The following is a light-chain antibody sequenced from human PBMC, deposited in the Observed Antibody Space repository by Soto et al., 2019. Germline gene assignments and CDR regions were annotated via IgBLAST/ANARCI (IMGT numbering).Light chain of an antibody. CDR1: QSVNSIY. Sequence: EIVLTQSPGTLSLSPGERATLSCRASQSVNSIYLAWYQQKAGQAPRLLIYGVSRRATGIPDRFSGSGSGTDLTLTISRLDSEDFAVYYCQQYGSPPYTFGQGTKLEIK. V-gene: IGKV3-20*01. CDR3: QQYGSPPYT. CDR2: GVS. J-gene: IGKJ2*01.